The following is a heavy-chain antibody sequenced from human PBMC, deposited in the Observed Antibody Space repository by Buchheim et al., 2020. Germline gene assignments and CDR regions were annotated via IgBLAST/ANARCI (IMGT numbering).Heavy chain of an antibody. CDR3: ARGNQIKYFDL. CDR2: INHSGDT. J-gene: IGHJ2*01. Sequence: QVQLQQWGAGLLKPSETLSLTCAVYGGSFSGYYWSWIRQPPGKGLEWIGEINHSGDTNYKSSLKSRVTVFVDTSKKQVFLKMSSVTAADTAVYYCARGNQIKYFDLWGRGTL. CDR1: GGSFSGYY. V-gene: IGHV4-34*01.